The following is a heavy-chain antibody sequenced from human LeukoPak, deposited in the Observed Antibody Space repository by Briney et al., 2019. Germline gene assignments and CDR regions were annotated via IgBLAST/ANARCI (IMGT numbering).Heavy chain of an antibody. CDR1: GGSFSGYY. Sequence: SETLSLTCAVYGGSFSGYYWSWIRQPPGKGLEWIGYIYYSGSTNYNPSLKSRVTISVDTSKNQFSLKLSSVTAADTAVYYCARDNGSGSYYKGGYYYMDVWGKGTTVTVSS. CDR3: ARDNGSGSYYKGGYYYMDV. J-gene: IGHJ6*03. D-gene: IGHD3-10*01. CDR2: IYYSGST. V-gene: IGHV4-59*01.